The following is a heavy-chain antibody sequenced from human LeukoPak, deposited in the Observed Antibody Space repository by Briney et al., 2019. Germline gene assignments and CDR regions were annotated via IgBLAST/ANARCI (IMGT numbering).Heavy chain of an antibody. CDR1: GFTFSSYS. CDR2: ISSGSSYI. V-gene: IGHV3-21*01. J-gene: IGHJ3*02. CDR3: ARDILAYCGSDCSSGDAFDI. Sequence: GGSLRLSCAASGFTFSSYSMNWVRQAPGKGLEWVSSISSGSSYIYYADSVKGRFTISRDNAKNSLYLQMNSLRAEDTAVYYCARDILAYCGSDCSSGDAFDIWGQGTMVTVSS. D-gene: IGHD2-21*01.